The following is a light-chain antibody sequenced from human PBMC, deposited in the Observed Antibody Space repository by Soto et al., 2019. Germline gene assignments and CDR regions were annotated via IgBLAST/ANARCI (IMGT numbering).Light chain of an antibody. V-gene: IGLV4-69*01. CDR1: SGHSSYA. CDR3: QTWGTTIVI. Sequence: QSVLTQSPSASASLGASVKLTCTLSSGHSSYAIAWHQQQPEKGPRYLMKLNSDGSHSKGDGIPDRFSGSSSGAERYLTISSLQSEDEADYYCQTWGTTIVIFGGGTQLTVL. J-gene: IGLJ2*01. CDR2: LNSDGSH.